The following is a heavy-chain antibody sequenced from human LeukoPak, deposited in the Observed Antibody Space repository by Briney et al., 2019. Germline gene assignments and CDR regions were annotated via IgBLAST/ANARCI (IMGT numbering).Heavy chain of an antibody. Sequence: PSQTLSLTCTVSGGSISSSSYYWGWIRQPPGKGLEWIGSIYYSGSTYYNPSLKSRVTISVDTSKNQFSLKLSSVTAADTAVYYCAKQGSGSVREYGMDVWGQGTTVTVSS. CDR3: AKQGSGSVREYGMDV. V-gene: IGHV4-39*01. CDR1: GGSISSSSYY. J-gene: IGHJ6*02. CDR2: IYYSGST. D-gene: IGHD3-22*01.